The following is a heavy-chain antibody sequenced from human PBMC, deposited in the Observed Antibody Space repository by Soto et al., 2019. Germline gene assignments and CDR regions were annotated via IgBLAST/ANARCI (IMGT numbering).Heavy chain of an antibody. V-gene: IGHV3-9*01. CDR1: GFTFDDYA. Sequence: GGSLRLSCAASGFTFDDYAMHWVRQAPGKGLEWVSGISWNSGSIGYADSVKGRFTISRDNAKNSLYLQMNSLRAEDTALYYCAKDITMVRGVPRSDYWGQGTLVTVSS. CDR2: ISWNSGSI. D-gene: IGHD3-10*01. J-gene: IGHJ4*02. CDR3: AKDITMVRGVPRSDY.